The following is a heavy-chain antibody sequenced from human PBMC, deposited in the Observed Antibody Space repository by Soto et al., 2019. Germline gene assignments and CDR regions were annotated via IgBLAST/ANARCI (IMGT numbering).Heavy chain of an antibody. J-gene: IGHJ5*02. V-gene: IGHV4-30-4*01. Sequence: KTSETLSLTCTVSGDSISSDFYWSWIRQPPGKGLQWVGYIYYSGSTYYNPSLESRITLSVDMSKNQFSLNLSSVTAADTAVYYCARGGPYDFWSGAPVFNWFDPWGQGTLVTVSS. D-gene: IGHD3-3*01. CDR3: ARGGPYDFWSGAPVFNWFDP. CDR1: GDSISSDFY. CDR2: IYYSGST.